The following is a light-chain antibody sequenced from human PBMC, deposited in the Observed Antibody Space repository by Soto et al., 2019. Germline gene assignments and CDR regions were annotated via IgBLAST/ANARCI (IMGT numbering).Light chain of an antibody. CDR2: GAS. CDR3: QQYYDWPIT. CDR1: QNISTN. V-gene: IGKV3-15*01. Sequence: ETVMTQSPATLSVSPGERATLSCRASQNISTNLAWYQQKPGQTPRLLIYGASTRATGIPARFSGSGSGTEFTLTISSLQSEDFAVYYCQQYYDWPITFGQGTRLEIK. J-gene: IGKJ5*01.